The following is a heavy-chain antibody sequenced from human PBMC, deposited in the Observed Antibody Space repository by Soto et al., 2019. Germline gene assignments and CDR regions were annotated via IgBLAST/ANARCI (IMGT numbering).Heavy chain of an antibody. V-gene: IGHV1-8*01. CDR2: MNPYSGNT. Sequence: QVQLVQSGAEVKKPGASVKVSCKASGYTFTSYNIHWVRRATGQGPEWMGWMNPYSGNTVYAQKFQGRVTMTRNTSMSTAHMELSSLRSEDTAVYYCARTRFGAVAGTWGQGTLVTVSS. J-gene: IGHJ5*02. CDR3: ARTRFGAVAGT. CDR1: GYTFTSYN. D-gene: IGHD6-19*01.